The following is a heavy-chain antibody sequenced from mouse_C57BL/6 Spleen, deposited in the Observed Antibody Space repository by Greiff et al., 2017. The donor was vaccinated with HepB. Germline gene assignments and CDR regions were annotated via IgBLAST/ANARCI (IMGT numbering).Heavy chain of an antibody. CDR1: GYTFTDYE. Sequence: VQLQQSGAELVRPGASVTLSCKASGYTFTDYEMHWVKQTPVHGLEWIGAIDPETGGTAYNQKFKGKAILTADKSSSTAYMELRSLTSEDSAVYYCTRGITTVVERFDYWGQGTTLTVSS. J-gene: IGHJ2*01. V-gene: IGHV1-15*01. CDR3: TRGITTVVERFDY. CDR2: IDPETGGT. D-gene: IGHD1-1*01.